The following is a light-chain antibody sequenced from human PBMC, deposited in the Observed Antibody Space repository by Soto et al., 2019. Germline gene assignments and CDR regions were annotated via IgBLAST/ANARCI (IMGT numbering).Light chain of an antibody. CDR1: SSDVGGYNY. CDR2: DVS. CDR3: TSYTISSTLE. Sequence: QPVLTQPASVSGSPGQSITISCTGTSSDVGGYNYVCWYQQHPGKAPKLMLYDVSSRPSGVSNRFSGSKSGNTASLTISGLQAEDEAYYYCTSYTISSTLEFGGGTKLTVL. V-gene: IGLV2-14*01. J-gene: IGLJ2*01.